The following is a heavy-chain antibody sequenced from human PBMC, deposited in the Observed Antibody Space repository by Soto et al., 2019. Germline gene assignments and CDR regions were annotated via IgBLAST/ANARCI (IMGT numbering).Heavy chain of an antibody. J-gene: IGHJ4*02. CDR2: ISAYNGNT. Sequence: ASVKVSCKASGYTFTGYYMHWVRQAPGQGLEWMGWISAYNGNTNYAQELQGRVTMTTDTSTSTAYMELRSLRSDDTAVYYCARGSGFFASDYWGQGTLVTVSS. V-gene: IGHV1-18*04. CDR1: GYTFTGYY. CDR3: ARGSGFFASDY. D-gene: IGHD3-22*01.